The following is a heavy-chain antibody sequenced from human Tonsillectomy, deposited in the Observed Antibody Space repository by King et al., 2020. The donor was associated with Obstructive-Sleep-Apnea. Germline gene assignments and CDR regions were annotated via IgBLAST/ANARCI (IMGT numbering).Heavy chain of an antibody. CDR1: GFDFSTFN. V-gene: IGHV3-33*06. J-gene: IGHJ6*02. D-gene: IGHD3-16*01. CDR2: VRFDGSFK. Sequence: VQLVESGGGVVQPGGSLRLSCAASGFDFSTFNMHWVRQAPGKGLEWVAVVRFDGSFKYYSDSVKGRFTISRDNSKDTLYLQMESLRAEDTAVYYCAKEKPTQYGPHIYYGFDVWGQGTTVTVSS. CDR3: AKEKPTQYGPHIYYGFDV.